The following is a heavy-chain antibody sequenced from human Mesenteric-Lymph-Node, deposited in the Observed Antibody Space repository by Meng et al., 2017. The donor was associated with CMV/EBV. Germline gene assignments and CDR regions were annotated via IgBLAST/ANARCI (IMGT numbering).Heavy chain of an antibody. Sequence: GSLRLSCTVSGGSISSYYWSWVRQSPGKGLEWLGYIHYSESTKYNPSLESRVTMSLDRSRNQFSLRLSSVTAADSAVYYCARGYYDSSGSSNTFDIWGQGTMVTVSS. D-gene: IGHD3-22*01. CDR3: ARGYYDSSGSSNTFDI. V-gene: IGHV4-59*01. J-gene: IGHJ3*02. CDR2: IHYSEST. CDR1: GGSISSYY.